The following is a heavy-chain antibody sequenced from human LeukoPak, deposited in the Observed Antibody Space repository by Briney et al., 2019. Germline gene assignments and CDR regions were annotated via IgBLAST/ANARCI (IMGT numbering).Heavy chain of an antibody. CDR1: GGSISSFY. V-gene: IGHV4-59*01. J-gene: IGHJ4*02. D-gene: IGHD5-12*01. Sequence: PSETLSLTCTVSGGSISSFYWSWIRQPPGKGLEWIGYIYYSGTTNYNPSLKSRATISVDTPKNQFSLKLSSVTAADTAVYYCARVAEDQWLLEYFDYWGQGTLVTVSS. CDR3: ARVAEDQWLLEYFDY. CDR2: IYYSGTT.